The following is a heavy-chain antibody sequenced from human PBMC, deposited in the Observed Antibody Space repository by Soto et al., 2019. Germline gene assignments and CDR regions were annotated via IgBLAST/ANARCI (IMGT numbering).Heavy chain of an antibody. J-gene: IGHJ5*02. Sequence: ASVKVSCKASGYTFTGYDINWVRQATGQGLEWMGWMNPNSGNTGYAQKFQGRVTMTRNTSISTAYMELSSLRSEDTAVYYCAVGLRYFDWLFSNWFDPWGQGTLVTVSS. CDR1: GYTFTGYD. CDR2: MNPNSGNT. V-gene: IGHV1-8*01. CDR3: AVGLRYFDWLFSNWFDP. D-gene: IGHD3-9*01.